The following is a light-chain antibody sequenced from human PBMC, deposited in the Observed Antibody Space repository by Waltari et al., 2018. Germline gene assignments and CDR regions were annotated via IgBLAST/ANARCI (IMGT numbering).Light chain of an antibody. CDR3: QQYSPSSS. V-gene: IGKV4-1*01. CDR2: WAT. Sequence: DIVMTQFPYFLAVSLCERATINCRCRRSLSSRANNKISLAWYQQKPSLPPNLLIYWATTRDYGVPVRFSGSGTGTDFDLTISSLQAEDEAIDYCQQYSPSSSFGTGTRVAI. CDR1: RSLSSRANNKIS. J-gene: IGKJ3*01.